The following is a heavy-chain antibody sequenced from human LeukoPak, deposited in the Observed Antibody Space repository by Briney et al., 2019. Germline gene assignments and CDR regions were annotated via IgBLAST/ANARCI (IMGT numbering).Heavy chain of an antibody. CDR2: VDYSGST. D-gene: IGHD3-3*01. Sequence: SETLSLTCTVSVGSISTYYWTWLRQTPGKGLEWIGYVDYSGSTNYNPSLKSRVTISVDTSENQFSLRLSSVTAADSAMYYCARAGSAYSVDIWGQGTLVTVSS. CDR3: ARAGSAYSVDI. V-gene: IGHV4-59*01. J-gene: IGHJ3*02. CDR1: VGSISTYY.